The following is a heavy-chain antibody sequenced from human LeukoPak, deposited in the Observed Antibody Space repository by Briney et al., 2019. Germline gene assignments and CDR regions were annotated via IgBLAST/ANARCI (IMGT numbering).Heavy chain of an antibody. D-gene: IGHD6-13*01. V-gene: IGHV3-30-3*01. Sequence: GPLRLSCAASGFTFNNYAIHWVRQAPGKGLEWVAVISHDGTNTNYADSVKGRFTISRDNSKNALYLQMNSLRTEDTAVYYCASRDHAAAGTDYWGQGTLVTVSS. CDR3: ASRDHAAAGTDY. J-gene: IGHJ4*02. CDR1: GFTFNNYA. CDR2: ISHDGTNT.